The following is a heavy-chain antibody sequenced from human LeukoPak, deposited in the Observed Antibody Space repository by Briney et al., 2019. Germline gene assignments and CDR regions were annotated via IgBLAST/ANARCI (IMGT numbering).Heavy chain of an antibody. CDR3: ARESGLLGDY. Sequence: GGSLRLSCAASGFTFSNFAMSWVRQAPGKGLEWVSVIYRGGSTYYADSVKGRFTISRHNSKNTLYLQMNSLRAEDTAMYYCARESGLLGDYWGQGTLVTVSS. V-gene: IGHV3-53*04. J-gene: IGHJ4*02. CDR2: IYRGGST. D-gene: IGHD3-22*01. CDR1: GFTFSNFA.